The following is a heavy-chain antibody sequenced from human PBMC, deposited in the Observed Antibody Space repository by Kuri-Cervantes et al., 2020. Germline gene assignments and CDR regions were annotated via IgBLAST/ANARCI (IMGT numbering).Heavy chain of an antibody. D-gene: IGHD3-9*01. CDR2: IDASGTNM. Sequence: GESLKISCVASGFTFSSYGMAWVRQAPGKGLEWVSTIDASGTNMHYADSVKGRFTISRDNAKNSLYLQMNSLRAEDTAVYYCASGYDILTGYPYFDYWGQGTLVTVSS. CDR1: GFTFSSYG. J-gene: IGHJ4*02. V-gene: IGHV3-21*01. CDR3: ASGYDILTGYPYFDY.